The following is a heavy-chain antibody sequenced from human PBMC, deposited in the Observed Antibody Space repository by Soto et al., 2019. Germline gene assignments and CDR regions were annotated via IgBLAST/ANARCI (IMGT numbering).Heavy chain of an antibody. J-gene: IGHJ5*02. CDR3: ARGAHYYDSSGRIPS. Sequence: ASVKVSCKASGYTFTGYYMHWVRQAPGQGLEWMGWINPNSGGTNYAQKFQGRVTMTRDTSISTAYMELSRLRSDDTAVYYCARGAHYYDSSGRIPSWGQGTLVTVSS. CDR2: INPNSGGT. D-gene: IGHD3-22*01. V-gene: IGHV1-2*02. CDR1: GYTFTGYY.